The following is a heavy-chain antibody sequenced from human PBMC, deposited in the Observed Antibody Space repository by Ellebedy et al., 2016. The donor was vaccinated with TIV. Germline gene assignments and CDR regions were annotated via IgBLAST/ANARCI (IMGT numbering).Heavy chain of an antibody. CDR2: IYPGDSDT. J-gene: IGHJ3*02. D-gene: IGHD1-20*01. CDR1: GYSFTSYW. CDR3: ARHTRYTWGKNDAFDI. Sequence: GESLKISCKGSGYSFTSYWIGWVRQMPGKGLEWMGIIYPGDSDTRYSPSFQGQVTISADKSISTAYLQWSSLKASDTAMYYCARHTRYTWGKNDAFDIWGQGTMVTVSS. V-gene: IGHV5-51*01.